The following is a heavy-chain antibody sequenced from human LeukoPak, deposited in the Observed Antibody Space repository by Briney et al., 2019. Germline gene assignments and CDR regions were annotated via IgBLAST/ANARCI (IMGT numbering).Heavy chain of an antibody. Sequence: PGGSLRLSCAASGFTFSSYAMSWVRQAPGKGLEWVSAISGSGGSTYYADSVKGRFTISRDNSKNTLYLQMNSLRAEDTAVYYCAKDYTIFGVVQPRPYDYWGQGTLVTVSS. D-gene: IGHD3-3*01. CDR3: AKDYTIFGVVQPRPYDY. CDR2: ISGSGGST. CDR1: GFTFSSYA. V-gene: IGHV3-23*01. J-gene: IGHJ4*02.